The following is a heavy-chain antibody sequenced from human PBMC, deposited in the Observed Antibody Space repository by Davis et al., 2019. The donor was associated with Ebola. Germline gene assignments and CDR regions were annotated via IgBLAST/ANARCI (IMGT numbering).Heavy chain of an antibody. D-gene: IGHD6-19*01. J-gene: IGHJ3*02. Sequence: SETLSLTCTVSGGSISSGGYYWSWIRQHPGKGLEWIGYIYYSGSTYYNPSLKSRVTIAGDTSKNQFSLKLSSVTAADTAVSYCASPLSSGWGRIDAFDIWGQGTMVTVSS. CDR3: ASPLSSGWGRIDAFDI. CDR2: IYYSGST. CDR1: GGSISSGGYY. V-gene: IGHV4-31*03.